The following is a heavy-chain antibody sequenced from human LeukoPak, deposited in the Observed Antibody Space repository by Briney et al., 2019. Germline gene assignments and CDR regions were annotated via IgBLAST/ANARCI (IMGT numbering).Heavy chain of an antibody. CDR3: AKALGATRYFFDY. Sequence: GGSLRLSCVASGFTFSSYAMSWVRQAPGKGLEWVSGISASGGSTYHGDSVKGRFTISRDNSKNTVYLQMNSLRAEDMAIYYCAKALGATRYFFDYWGQGTLVTVSS. D-gene: IGHD1-26*01. V-gene: IGHV3-23*01. CDR1: GFTFSSYA. J-gene: IGHJ4*02. CDR2: ISASGGST.